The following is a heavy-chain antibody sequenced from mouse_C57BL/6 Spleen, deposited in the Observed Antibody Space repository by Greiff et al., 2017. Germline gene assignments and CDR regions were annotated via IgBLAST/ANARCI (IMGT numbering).Heavy chain of an antibody. CDR2: INPNNGGT. V-gene: IGHV1-18*01. J-gene: IGHJ4*01. CDR1: GYTFTDYN. Sequence: EVKLMESGPELVKPGASVKIPCKASGYTFTDYNMDWVKQSHGKSLEWIGDINPNNGGTIYNQKFKGKATLTVDKSSSTAYMELRSLTSEDTAVYYCALYYGNHYYAMDYWGQGTSVTVSS. CDR3: ALYYGNHYYAMDY. D-gene: IGHD2-1*01.